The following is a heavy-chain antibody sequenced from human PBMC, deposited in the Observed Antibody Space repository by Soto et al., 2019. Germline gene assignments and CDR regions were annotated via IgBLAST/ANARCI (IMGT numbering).Heavy chain of an antibody. CDR2: IYYSGST. CDR1: GGSISSYY. Sequence: SETQSLTSPVSGGSISSYYWSWIRQPPGKGLEWIGYIYYSGSTNYNPSLKSRVTISVDTSKNQFSLKLSSVTAADTAVYYCARRYGASFDYWGQGTLVTVSS. D-gene: IGHD4-17*01. J-gene: IGHJ4*02. V-gene: IGHV4-59*01. CDR3: ARRYGASFDY.